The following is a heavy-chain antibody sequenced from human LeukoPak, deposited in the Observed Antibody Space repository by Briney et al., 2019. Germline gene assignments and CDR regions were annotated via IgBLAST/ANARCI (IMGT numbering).Heavy chain of an antibody. V-gene: IGHV3-66*01. Sequence: PGGSLRLSCTASGFTVSSNYMTWVRQAPGKGLEWVSIIYSDGGTYYADSVKGRFTISRDNSKNTLFLQMNSLRAEDTAVYYCARVSYSGSYIFDYWGQGTLVTVSS. CDR1: GFTVSSNY. D-gene: IGHD1-26*01. J-gene: IGHJ4*02. CDR2: IYSDGGT. CDR3: ARVSYSGSYIFDY.